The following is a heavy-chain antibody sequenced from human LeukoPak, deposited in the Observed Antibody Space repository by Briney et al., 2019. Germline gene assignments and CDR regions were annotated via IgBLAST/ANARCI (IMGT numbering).Heavy chain of an antibody. Sequence: SETLSLTCTVSGGSISSYYWSWIRQPPGKGLEWIGCIYYSGSTNYNPSLKSRVTISVDTSKNQFSLKLSSVTAADTAVYYCASDSSGWYLGDAFDIWGQGTMVTVSS. CDR1: GGSISSYY. D-gene: IGHD6-19*01. J-gene: IGHJ3*02. CDR3: ASDSSGWYLGDAFDI. V-gene: IGHV4-59*01. CDR2: IYYSGST.